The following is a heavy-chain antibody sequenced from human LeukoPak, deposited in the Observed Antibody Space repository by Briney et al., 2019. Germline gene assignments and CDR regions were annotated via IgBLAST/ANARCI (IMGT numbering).Heavy chain of an antibody. CDR1: GGTFSRYA. D-gene: IGHD3-10*01. Sequence: GASVKVSCKASGGTFSRYAISWVRQAPGQGLEWMGGIIPIFGTANYAQKFQGRVTITAGESTSTAYMELSSLRSEDTAVYYCARAITMVRGVIGEDYYYGMDVWGKGTTVTVSS. V-gene: IGHV1-69*01. CDR3: ARAITMVRGVIGEDYYYGMDV. J-gene: IGHJ6*04. CDR2: IIPIFGTA.